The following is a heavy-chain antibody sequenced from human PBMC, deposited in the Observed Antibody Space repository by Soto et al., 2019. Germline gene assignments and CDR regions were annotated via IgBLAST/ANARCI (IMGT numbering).Heavy chain of an antibody. V-gene: IGHV3-23*01. D-gene: IGHD1-20*01. CDR2: ISGGGDAT. J-gene: IGHJ4*02. Sequence: EAQLLESGGGLVQPGGSLRLSCAASGFTFGSYALSWVRQAPGKGLEWVSVISGGGDATYYPDSVKGRFTTSRDNSKNTVYLQMNSLRAEDTAVYYCAKKSLGSITLPALYYFDYWGQGTLVTVSS. CDR3: AKKSLGSITLPALYYFDY. CDR1: GFTFGSYA.